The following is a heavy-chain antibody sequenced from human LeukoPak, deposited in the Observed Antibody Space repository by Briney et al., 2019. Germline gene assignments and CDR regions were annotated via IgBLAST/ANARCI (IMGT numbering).Heavy chain of an antibody. Sequence: GGSLRLSCVASGFTFSSYWMHWVRQTPGNGPVWVSRISSDGTSATYADSVRGQFTISRDNAKNTVYLQMNSLRVEDTAVYYCATASAETGTFVYWGQGTLVTVSS. D-gene: IGHD6-19*01. CDR2: ISSDGTSA. V-gene: IGHV3-74*01. CDR1: GFTFSSYW. CDR3: ATASAETGTFVY. J-gene: IGHJ4*02.